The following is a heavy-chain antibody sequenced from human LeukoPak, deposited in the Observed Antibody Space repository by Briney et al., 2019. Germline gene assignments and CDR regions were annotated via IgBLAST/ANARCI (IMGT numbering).Heavy chain of an antibody. CDR1: GGSISSYF. D-gene: IGHD6-19*01. Sequence: SETLSLTCTVSGGSISSYFWSWIRQPPGKGLEWIGYIYYSGSTNYNPSLKSRVTISVDTSKNQFSLKLSSVTAADTAVYYCARGSRYSSGWYLSYNWFDPWGQGTLVTVSS. V-gene: IGHV4-59*12. CDR2: IYYSGST. J-gene: IGHJ5*02. CDR3: ARGSRYSSGWYLSYNWFDP.